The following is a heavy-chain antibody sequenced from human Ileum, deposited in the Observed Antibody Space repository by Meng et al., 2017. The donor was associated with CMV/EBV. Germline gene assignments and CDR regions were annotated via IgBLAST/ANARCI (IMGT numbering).Heavy chain of an antibody. J-gene: IGHJ4*02. Sequence: VRLPESGPGLVQPSPTLSLPGTVSAVSITSGNYYWSWIRQPPGRGLEWIGYIYYSGSPYYKPSLKSRVTISLDTSKNQFSLNLRSVTATDSAVYYCVRQVVAASFDYWGQGALVTVSS. CDR3: VRQVVAASFDY. D-gene: IGHD2-15*01. CDR2: IYYSGSP. CDR1: AVSITSGNYY. V-gene: IGHV4-30-4*08.